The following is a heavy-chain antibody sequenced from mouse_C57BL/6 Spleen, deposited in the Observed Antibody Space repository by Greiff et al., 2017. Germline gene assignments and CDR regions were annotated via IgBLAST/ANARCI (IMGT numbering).Heavy chain of an antibody. Sequence: VQLQQSGSELRSPGSSVKLSCKDFDSEVFPIAYMSWVRQKPGHGFEWIGGILPSIGRTIYGEKFEDKATLDADTLSNTAYLELNSLTSEDSAIYYCARQNDYDYNFDVWGTGTTVTVSS. V-gene: IGHV15-2*01. CDR1: DSEVFPIAY. D-gene: IGHD2-4*01. CDR2: ILPSIGRT. J-gene: IGHJ1*03. CDR3: ARQNDYDYNFDV.